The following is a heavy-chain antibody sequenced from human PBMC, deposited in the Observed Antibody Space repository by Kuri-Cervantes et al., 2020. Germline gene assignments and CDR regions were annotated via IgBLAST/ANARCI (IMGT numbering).Heavy chain of an antibody. V-gene: IGHV1-69*16. J-gene: IGHJ4*01. Sequence: SVKVSCKASGGTFSRYTINWVRQAPGQGLEWMGGVIPILGTANHAQKFQGRVTITTDEPTSTAYVELSSLRSEDTAVYYCATTVRGLRLEGFDYWGHGTLVTVSS. CDR2: VIPILGTA. CDR1: GGTFSRYT. D-gene: IGHD4-17*01. CDR3: ATTVRGLRLEGFDY.